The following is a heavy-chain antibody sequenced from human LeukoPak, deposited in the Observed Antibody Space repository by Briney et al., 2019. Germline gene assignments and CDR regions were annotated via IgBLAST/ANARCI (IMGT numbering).Heavy chain of an antibody. J-gene: IGHJ4*02. CDR1: GFTFSSYA. V-gene: IGHV3-23*01. D-gene: IGHD6-19*01. CDR3: AKAGIAVPATPEY. CDR2: ISSGGGTT. Sequence: GGSLRLSCAASGFTFSSYAMNWVRQAPGKGLEWVSVISSGGGTTYYSDSVKGRFIISRDNSKNTLYLQMNSLGAEDTAVYYCAKAGIAVPATPEYCGQGTQVTVSS.